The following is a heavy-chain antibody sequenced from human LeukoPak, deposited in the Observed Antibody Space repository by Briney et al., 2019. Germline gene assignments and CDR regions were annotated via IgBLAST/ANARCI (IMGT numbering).Heavy chain of an antibody. V-gene: IGHV3-23*01. CDR1: GFSFNIHA. D-gene: IGHD1-7*01. CDR2: IGSPGET. CDR3: AKDATPQNSIWDYFDC. Sequence: QPGGSLRLSCAASGFSFNIHAMTWVRQAPGKGLEWISTIGSPGETFYAESVKGRFTVSRDNSRSTLYLQMDSLRAEDAAVYYCAKDATPQNSIWDYFDCWGQGTLLTISS. J-gene: IGHJ4*02.